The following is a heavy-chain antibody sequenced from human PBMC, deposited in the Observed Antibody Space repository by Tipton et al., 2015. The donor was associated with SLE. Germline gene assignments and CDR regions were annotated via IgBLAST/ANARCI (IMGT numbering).Heavy chain of an antibody. Sequence: TLSLTCTVSGGSISSGSYYWSWIRQPAGKGLEWIGRIYTSGSTNYNPSLKSRVTISVDTSKNQFSLKLSSVTAADTAVYYCARGGYDYIWGSYLYFDYWGQGTLVTVSS. D-gene: IGHD3-16*01. V-gene: IGHV4-61*02. CDR2: IYTSGST. J-gene: IGHJ4*02. CDR1: GGSISSGSYY. CDR3: ARGGYDYIWGSYLYFDY.